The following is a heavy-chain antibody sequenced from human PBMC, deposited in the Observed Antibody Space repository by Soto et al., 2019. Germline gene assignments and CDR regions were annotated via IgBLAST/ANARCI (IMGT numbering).Heavy chain of an antibody. CDR1: GYTFTSYY. J-gene: IGHJ3*02. CDR2: INPSGGST. CDR3: ARAGGDFWSPSDAFDI. D-gene: IGHD3-3*01. Sequence: ASVKVSCKASGYTFTSYYMHCVRQAPGQGLEWMGIINPSGGSTSYAQKFQGRVTMTRDTSTSTVYMELSSLRSEDTAVYYCARAGGDFWSPSDAFDIWGQGTMVTVSS. V-gene: IGHV1-46*01.